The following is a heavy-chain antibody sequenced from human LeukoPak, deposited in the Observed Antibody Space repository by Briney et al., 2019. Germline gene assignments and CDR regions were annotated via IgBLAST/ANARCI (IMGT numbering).Heavy chain of an antibody. CDR3: ARAYYDSSGYYTIFDY. V-gene: IGHV4-4*07. Sequence: SETPSLTCTVSGGSISSYYWSWIRQPAGKGLEWIGRIYTSGSTNYNPSLKSRVTMSVDTSKNQFSLKLSSVTAADTAVYYCARAYYDSSGYYTIFDYWGQGTLVTVSS. J-gene: IGHJ4*02. D-gene: IGHD3-22*01. CDR2: IYTSGST. CDR1: GGSISSYY.